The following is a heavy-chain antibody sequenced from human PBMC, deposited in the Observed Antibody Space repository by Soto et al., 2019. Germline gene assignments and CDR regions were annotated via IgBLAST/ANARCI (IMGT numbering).Heavy chain of an antibody. J-gene: IGHJ4*02. D-gene: IGHD4-17*01. CDR1: GFSGRDYE. CDR2: ISGSRSYA. CDR3: ARDFSTTAPFDY. Sequence: TGGCPGLACAASGFSGRDYEVSWIRQAPGKGLEWLSYISGSRSYAIYADSVKGRFTISRDNSKNTLYLQMNSLRAEDTAVYYCARDFSTTAPFDYWAQGTLATVSS. V-gene: IGHV3-11*06.